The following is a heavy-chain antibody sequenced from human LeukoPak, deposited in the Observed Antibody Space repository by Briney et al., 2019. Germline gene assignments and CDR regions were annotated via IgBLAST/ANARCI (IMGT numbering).Heavy chain of an antibody. CDR3: ARGVSVGALRPLDY. CDR1: GGSISNYY. D-gene: IGHD1-26*01. Sequence: PSETLSLTCTLSGGSISNYYWSWIRQPAGKGLEWIGRIYSNGGTNYNPSLKSRGTMSVDTYKNQLSLNLSCVTAADTTVYYCARGVSVGALRPLDYWGQGTLVTVSS. J-gene: IGHJ4*02. CDR2: IYSNGGT. V-gene: IGHV4-4*07.